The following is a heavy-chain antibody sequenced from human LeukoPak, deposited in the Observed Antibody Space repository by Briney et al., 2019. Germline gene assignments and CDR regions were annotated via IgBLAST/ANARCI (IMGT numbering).Heavy chain of an antibody. D-gene: IGHD3-10*01. J-gene: IGHJ4*02. V-gene: IGHV3-15*04. Sequence: PGGSLRLSCAASGFTFSNAWMSWVRQAPGKGLEWVGRIESKTDGGTTDYAAPVKGRFTISRDDSKNTLYPQMNSLKTEDTAVYYCTTVLLWFGELIGWGQGTLITVSS. CDR1: GFTFSNAW. CDR3: TTVLLWFGELIG. CDR2: IESKTDGGTT.